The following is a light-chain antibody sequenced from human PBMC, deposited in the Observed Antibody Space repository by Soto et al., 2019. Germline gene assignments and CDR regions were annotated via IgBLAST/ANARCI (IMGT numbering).Light chain of an antibody. CDR1: QSVSSSY. V-gene: IGKV3D-20*02. CDR2: GAS. J-gene: IGKJ5*01. Sequence: EIVLTQSPGTLSLSPGERATLSCRASQSVSSSYLAWYQQKPGQAPRLLIYGASSRATGIPDRFSGSGSGTDFTLTISSLEPEDFAVYYCQQRSNWPRFGQGTRLEI. CDR3: QQRSNWPR.